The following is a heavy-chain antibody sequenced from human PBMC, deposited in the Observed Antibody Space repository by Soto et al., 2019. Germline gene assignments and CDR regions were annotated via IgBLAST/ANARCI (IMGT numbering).Heavy chain of an antibody. D-gene: IGHD3-22*01. V-gene: IGHV5-51*01. Sequence: PGESLKISCKGSGYSFTSYWIGWVRQMPGKGLEWMGIIYPGDSDTRYSPSFQGQVTISADKSISTAYLQWSSLKASDTAMYYCAKGSPSLRKYYYDSSVEYYFDYWGQGTLVTASS. CDR2: IYPGDSDT. CDR1: GYSFTSYW. J-gene: IGHJ4*02. CDR3: AKGSPSLRKYYYDSSVEYYFDY.